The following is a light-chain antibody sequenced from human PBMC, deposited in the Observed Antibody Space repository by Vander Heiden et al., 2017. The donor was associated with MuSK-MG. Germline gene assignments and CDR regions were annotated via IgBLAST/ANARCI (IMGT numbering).Light chain of an antibody. J-gene: IGLJ3*02. Sequence: QSVLTQPPSASGTPGQRVTISCSGSSSNIGSNSVNWYQQLPGTAPKLLIFINNQRPSGVPDRFSGSKSGTSASTATSGLQSEDEADDYCSAWDDSLNGHWVFGGGTKLTVL. CDR1: SSNIGSNS. CDR2: INN. V-gene: IGLV1-44*01. CDR3: SAWDDSLNGHWV.